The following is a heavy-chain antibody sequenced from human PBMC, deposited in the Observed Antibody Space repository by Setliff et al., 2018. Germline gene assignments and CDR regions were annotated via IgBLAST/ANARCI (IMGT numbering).Heavy chain of an antibody. CDR2: IYYSGST. D-gene: IGHD3-16*02. CDR1: GGSFSGYY. Sequence: PSETLSLTCAVYGGSFSGYYWSWIRQPPGKGLEWIGYIYYSGSTYYNPSLKSRVTISVDTSKNQFSLKLSSVTAADTAVYYCARDNNPGYRGYWGRFDYWGQGTLVTVSS. CDR3: ARDNNPGYRGYWGRFDY. J-gene: IGHJ4*02. V-gene: IGHV4-34*09.